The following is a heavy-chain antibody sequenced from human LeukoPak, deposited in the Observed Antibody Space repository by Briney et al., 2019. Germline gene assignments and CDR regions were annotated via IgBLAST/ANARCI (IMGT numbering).Heavy chain of an antibody. D-gene: IGHD2-15*01. CDR3: AMGAGWLIDY. J-gene: IGHJ4*02. CDR1: GGSVSVYF. Sequence: SETLSLTCTVSGGSVSVYFWSWVRQPPGKGLEFIGCIHHTGDAAYNPSLKSRVTISVDASKNQFSLKLNSVTPADTAVYYCAMGAGWLIDYWGQGSLVTVSS. CDR2: IHHTGDA. V-gene: IGHV4-59*02.